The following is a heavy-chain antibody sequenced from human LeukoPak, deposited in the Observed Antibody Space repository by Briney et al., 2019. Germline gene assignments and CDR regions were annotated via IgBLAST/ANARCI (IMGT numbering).Heavy chain of an antibody. CDR2: INTDGSST. D-gene: IGHD6-6*01. J-gene: IGHJ4*02. Sequence: GRSLRLSCAASGFTFSSYWMHWVRQAPGKGLVWVSRINTDGSSTSYADSVRGRFTISRDNAKNTLYLQMNSLRAEDTAVYYCASGGSRQLAGPFDYWGQGTLVTVSS. CDR1: GFTFSSYW. V-gene: IGHV3-74*01. CDR3: ASGGSRQLAGPFDY.